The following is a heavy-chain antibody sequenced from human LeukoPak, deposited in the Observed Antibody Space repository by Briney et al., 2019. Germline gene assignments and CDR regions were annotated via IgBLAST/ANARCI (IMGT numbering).Heavy chain of an antibody. D-gene: IGHD3-10*01. J-gene: IGHJ4*02. CDR1: GFTFSSYA. CDR2: ISGSGSPT. Sequence: GGSLRLSCAASGFTFSSYAMSWVRQAPGKGLEWVSAISGSGSPTYYVDSVKGRFTISRDNSKNTLYLQMNSLRVEDTAVYYCAKAPSRALWFGELLPPFDYWGQGTLVTVSS. CDR3: AKAPSRALWFGELLPPFDY. V-gene: IGHV3-23*01.